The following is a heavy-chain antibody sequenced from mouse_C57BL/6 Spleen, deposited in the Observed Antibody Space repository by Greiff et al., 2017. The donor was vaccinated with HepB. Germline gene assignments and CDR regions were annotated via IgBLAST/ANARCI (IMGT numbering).Heavy chain of an antibody. Sequence: EVQLQQSGPELVKPGASVKISCKASGYTFTDYYMNWVKQSHGKSLEWIGDINPNNGGTSYNQKFKGKATLTVDKSSSTAYMELRSLTSEDSAVYYCATGGAYYFDYWGQGTTLTVSS. CDR3: ATGGAYYFDY. CDR1: GYTFTDYY. CDR2: INPNNGGT. J-gene: IGHJ2*01. V-gene: IGHV1-26*01.